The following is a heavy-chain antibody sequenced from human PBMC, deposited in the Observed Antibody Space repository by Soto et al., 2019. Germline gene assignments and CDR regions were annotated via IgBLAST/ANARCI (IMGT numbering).Heavy chain of an antibody. D-gene: IGHD6-19*01. J-gene: IGHJ4*02. CDR1: GYTFTSYG. V-gene: IGHV1-18*01. CDR2: ISAYNGNT. Sequence: QVQLVQSGAEVKKPGASVKVSCKASGYTFTSYGISWVRQAPGQGLEWMGWISAYNGNTNYAQKLQGRVTMTTETSTSTAYMELRSLRSDDTAVYYCARDPTGYSSGWYVPGMSGLFDYWGQGTLVTVSS. CDR3: ARDPTGYSSGWYVPGMSGLFDY.